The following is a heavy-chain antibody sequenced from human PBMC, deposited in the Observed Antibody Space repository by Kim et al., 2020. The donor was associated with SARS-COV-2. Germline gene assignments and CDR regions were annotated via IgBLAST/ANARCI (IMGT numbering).Heavy chain of an antibody. J-gene: IGHJ2*01. Sequence: YYTPPLKGRVPISVDTSKKQFSLRLSSVTAADAAVYYCARHLRNWYFDLWGRGTLVTVSS. V-gene: IGHV4-39*01. CDR3: ARHLRNWYFDL.